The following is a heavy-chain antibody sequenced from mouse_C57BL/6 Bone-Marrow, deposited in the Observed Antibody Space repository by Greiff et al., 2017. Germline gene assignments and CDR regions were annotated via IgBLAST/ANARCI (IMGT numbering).Heavy chain of an antibody. CDR3: ARNYYGSSFLYWYFDV. CDR1: GYAFTNYL. D-gene: IGHD1-1*01. Sequence: VKLMESGAELVRPGTSVKVSCKASGYAFTNYLIEWVKQRPGQGLEWIGVINPGSGGTNYNEKFKGKATLTADKSSSTAYMQLSSLTSEDSAVYFGARNYYGSSFLYWYFDVWGTGTTVTVSS. V-gene: IGHV1-54*01. J-gene: IGHJ1*03. CDR2: INPGSGGT.